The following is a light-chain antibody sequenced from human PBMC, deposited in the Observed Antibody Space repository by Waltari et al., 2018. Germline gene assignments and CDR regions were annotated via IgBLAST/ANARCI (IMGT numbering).Light chain of an antibody. V-gene: IGLV2-14*03. J-gene: IGLJ1*01. CDR2: NVS. Sequence: QSALTQPASVSGSPGQSITISCTGTSSDVGGFYFVSGYQQNPAKAPQLIISNVSRRPAGVSDRFSGSKSGNRASLTISGLQAEDEATYYCSSYTSDYTYVFGTGTEVTVV. CDR3: SSYTSDYTYV. CDR1: SSDVGGFYF.